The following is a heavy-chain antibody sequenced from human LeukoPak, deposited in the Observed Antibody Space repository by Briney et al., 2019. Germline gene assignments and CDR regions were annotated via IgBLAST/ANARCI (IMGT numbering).Heavy chain of an antibody. V-gene: IGHV3-43*01. D-gene: IGHD7-27*01. CDR2: ISWDGGST. CDR1: GFTFDDYT. CDR3: ALNWGLDY. J-gene: IGHJ4*02. Sequence: GGSLRLSCAASGFTFDDYTMHWVRQAPGKGLEWVSLISWDGGSTYYADSVKGRFTISRDNSKNSLYLQMNSPRTEDTTLYYCALNWGLDYWGQGTLVTVPS.